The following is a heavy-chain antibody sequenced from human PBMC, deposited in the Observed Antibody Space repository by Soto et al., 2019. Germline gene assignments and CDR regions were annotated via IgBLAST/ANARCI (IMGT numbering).Heavy chain of an antibody. CDR3: AKALQYRSSRDYFYYGMDV. V-gene: IGHV3-23*01. D-gene: IGHD6-6*01. CDR1: GFTFSNYS. Sequence: GGSLRLSCAASGFTFSNYSMSWVRQAPGKGLEWVSGMNSGGRSYYADSVKGRFTISRDTSKNMLYLQMKRLRADDTAVFYCAKALQYRSSRDYFYYGMDVWGQGTKVPVYS. CDR2: MNSGGRS. J-gene: IGHJ6*02.